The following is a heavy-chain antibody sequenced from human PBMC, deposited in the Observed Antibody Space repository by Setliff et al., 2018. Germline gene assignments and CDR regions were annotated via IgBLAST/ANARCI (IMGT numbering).Heavy chain of an antibody. Sequence: SETLSLTCTVSGDSINNNYWSWIRQPPGKGLEWIGHIYYSGSTNYNPSLKSRVTISLDSSKTQFSLKLSSVTAADTAVYYCARQDRFYDRSVFVEYFQHWGQGALVTVSS. V-gene: IGHV4-59*08. J-gene: IGHJ1*01. CDR1: GDSINNNY. D-gene: IGHD3-22*01. CDR3: ARQDRFYDRSVFVEYFQH. CDR2: IYYSGST.